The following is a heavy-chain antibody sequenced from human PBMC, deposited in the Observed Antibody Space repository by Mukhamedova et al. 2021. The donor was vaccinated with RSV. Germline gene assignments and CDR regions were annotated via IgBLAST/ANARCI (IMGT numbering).Heavy chain of an antibody. CDR3: AHRLGTKKFAY. D-gene: IGHD1-7*01. J-gene: IGHJ4*02. CDR2: IYWDDDR. Sequence: ISQPPGEALEWLALIYWDDDRYYSPYLKSRLTITKDTSKKQVILTMTNMDNLDTGTYYCAHRLGTKKFAYWGKGTLVTVSS. V-gene: IGHV2-5*02.